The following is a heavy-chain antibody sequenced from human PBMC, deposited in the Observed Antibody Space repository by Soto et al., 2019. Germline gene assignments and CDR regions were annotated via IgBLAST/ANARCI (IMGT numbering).Heavy chain of an antibody. CDR2: ISAYNGNT. J-gene: IGHJ6*02. D-gene: IGHD3-22*01. Sequence: WISAYNGNTNYAQKLQGRVTMTTDTSTSTAYMEMRSMRSDDTAVYYCARFEFDDSSGYSIYYYYYGMDVWGQGTTVTVSS. CDR3: ARFEFDDSSGYSIYYYYYGMDV. V-gene: IGHV1-18*01.